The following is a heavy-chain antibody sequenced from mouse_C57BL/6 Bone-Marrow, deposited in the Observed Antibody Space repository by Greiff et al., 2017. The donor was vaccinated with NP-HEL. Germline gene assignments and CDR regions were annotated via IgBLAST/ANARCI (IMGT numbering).Heavy chain of an antibody. CDR2: IDPETGGT. CDR1: GFNIKDYY. J-gene: IGHJ4*01. V-gene: IGHV1-15*01. D-gene: IGHD1-1*01. CDR3: IDYFDAMDY. Sequence: QVQLQQSGAELVRPGASVKLSCTASGFNIKDYYMHWVKQRPEQGLEWIGAIDPETGGTAYNQKFKGKAILTADKSSSTAYMELRSLTSEDSAVYYCIDYFDAMDYWGQGTSVTVSS.